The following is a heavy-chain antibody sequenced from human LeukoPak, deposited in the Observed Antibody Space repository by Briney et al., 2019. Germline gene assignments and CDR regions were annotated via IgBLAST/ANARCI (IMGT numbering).Heavy chain of an antibody. CDR3: AKDRGVVVITPFDY. J-gene: IGHJ4*02. CDR1: GFTFSSYV. Sequence: VGFLRLSCAAYGFTFSSYVVSWVRQAPGKGLEWVSAISGSGGSTYYADSVKGRFTISRDNSKNTLYVQMNSLRTEDTAVYYCAKDRGVVVITPFDYWGQGTLVTVSS. D-gene: IGHD3-22*01. CDR2: ISGSGGST. V-gene: IGHV3-23*01.